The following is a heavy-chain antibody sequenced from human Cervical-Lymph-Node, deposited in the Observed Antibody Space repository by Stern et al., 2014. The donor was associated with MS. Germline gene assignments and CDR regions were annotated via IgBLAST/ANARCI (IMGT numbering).Heavy chain of an antibody. V-gene: IGHV1-46*01. Sequence: QVQLVQSGAEVKKPGASVNVSCKTSGYTFTNYYIHWVRQAPGQGLEWMGMVNPRGGSTSYAQRFQDRVTMTRDTSTNTVYMELSSLIFEDTAMFYCALEVHHGHSIYFDPWGQGTLVTVSS. J-gene: IGHJ5*02. CDR1: GYTFTNYY. CDR3: ALEVHHGHSIYFDP. D-gene: IGHD1-1*01. CDR2: VNPRGGST.